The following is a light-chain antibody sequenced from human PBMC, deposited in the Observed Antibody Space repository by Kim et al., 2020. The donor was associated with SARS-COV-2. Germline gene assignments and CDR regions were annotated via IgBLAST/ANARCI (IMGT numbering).Light chain of an antibody. CDR2: KAS. Sequence: SASAGDRVTITCRASQSINSWLAWYQQKPGKAPKLLIYKASTLESGVPSRFSGSGSGTEFTLTISSLQPDDYATYYCQQYNTYWTFGQGTKVDIK. J-gene: IGKJ1*01. CDR1: QSINSW. CDR3: QQYNTYWT. V-gene: IGKV1-5*03.